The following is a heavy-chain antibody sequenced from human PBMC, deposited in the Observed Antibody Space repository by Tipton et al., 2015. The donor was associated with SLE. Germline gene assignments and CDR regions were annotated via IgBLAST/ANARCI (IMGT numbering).Heavy chain of an antibody. Sequence: SGFTFSSYGMHWVRQAPGKGLEWVAFIRYDGSNKYYADSVKGRFTTSRDNSKNTLYLQMNSLRAEDTAVYYCARLRGLYYYGMDVWGQGTTVTVSS. CDR1: GFTFSSYG. CDR3: ARLRGLYYYGMDV. D-gene: IGHD2-8*01. V-gene: IGHV3-30*02. J-gene: IGHJ6*02. CDR2: IRYDGSNK.